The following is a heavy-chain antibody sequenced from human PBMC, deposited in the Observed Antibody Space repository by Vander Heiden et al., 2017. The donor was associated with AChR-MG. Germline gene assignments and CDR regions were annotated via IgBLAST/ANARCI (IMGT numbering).Heavy chain of an antibody. CDR1: GFTFDDYA. V-gene: IGHV3-9*01. CDR2: ISWNSGSI. D-gene: IGHD3-16*01. J-gene: IGHJ3*02. Sequence: EVQLVESGGGLVQPGRSLRLSCAASGFTFDDYAMHWVRQAPGKGLEWVSGISWNSGSIGYADSVKGRFTISRDNAKNSLYLQMNSLRAEDTALYYCAKVGITFGGVMSGSAFDIWGQGTMVTVSS. CDR3: AKVGITFGGVMSGSAFDI.